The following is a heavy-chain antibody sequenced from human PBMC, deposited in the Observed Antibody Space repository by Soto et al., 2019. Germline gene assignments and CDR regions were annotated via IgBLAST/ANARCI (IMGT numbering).Heavy chain of an antibody. D-gene: IGHD6-13*01. V-gene: IGHV3-30*18. Sequence: QVQLVESGGGVVQPGRSLRLSCAASGFTFSSYGMHWVRQAPGKGLEWVAVISYDGSNKYYADSVKGRFTISRDNSKNTLYLQMNSLRAEDTAVYYCAKVMIGGYSSSWYGDYWGQGTLVTVSS. J-gene: IGHJ4*02. CDR1: GFTFSSYG. CDR2: ISYDGSNK. CDR3: AKVMIGGYSSSWYGDY.